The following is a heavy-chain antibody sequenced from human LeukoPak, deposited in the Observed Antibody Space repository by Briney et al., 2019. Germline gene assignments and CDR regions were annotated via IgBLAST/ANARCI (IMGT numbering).Heavy chain of an antibody. CDR2: IYSGGST. D-gene: IGHD5-12*01. J-gene: IGHJ4*02. CDR1: GFTVSSNY. Sequence: GSLRLSCAASGFTVSSNYMSWVRQAPGKGLEWVSVIYSGGSTYYADSVKGRFTISRDNSKNTLYLQMNSLRAEDTAVYYCAKGSSGYDYYFDYWGQGTLVTVSS. CDR3: AKGSSGYDYYFDY. V-gene: IGHV3-66*01.